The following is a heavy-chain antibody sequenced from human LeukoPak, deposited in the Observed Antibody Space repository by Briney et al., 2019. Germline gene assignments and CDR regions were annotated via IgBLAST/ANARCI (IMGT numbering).Heavy chain of an antibody. CDR1: GFTFSSYG. J-gene: IGHJ4*02. V-gene: IGHV3-23*01. CDR3: AKGLRGFDS. D-gene: IGHD3-10*01. CDR2: IRNSGGST. Sequence: RGSLRLSCAASGFTFSSYGMTWVRHAPGKGLEWVSGIRNSGGSTNADSVKGRFTISRDNSKNTVYLQMNSLRAEDTAVYFCAKGLRGFDSWGQGPRVIVSS.